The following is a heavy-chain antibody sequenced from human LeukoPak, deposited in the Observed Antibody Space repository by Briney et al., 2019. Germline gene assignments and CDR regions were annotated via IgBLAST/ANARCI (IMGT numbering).Heavy chain of an antibody. CDR3: ARGVHWGGVNHVDY. CDR2: INHSGST. CDR1: GGSFSGYY. J-gene: IGHJ4*02. D-gene: IGHD1-14*01. V-gene: IGHV4-34*01. Sequence: SSETLSLTCAVYGGSFSGYYWSWIRQPPGKGLEWIGEINHSGSTNYNPSLKSRVTISVDTSKNQFSLKLSSVTAADTAVYYCARGVHWGGVNHVDYWGQGTLVTVSS.